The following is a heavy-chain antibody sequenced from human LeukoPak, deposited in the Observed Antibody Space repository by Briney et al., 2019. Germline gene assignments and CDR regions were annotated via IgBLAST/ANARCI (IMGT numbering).Heavy chain of an antibody. CDR3: ARGPFIGAFDI. D-gene: IGHD2-15*01. CDR2: IIPIFGTA. J-gene: IGHJ3*02. V-gene: IGHV1-69*13. Sequence: GASVKVSCKASGGTFSSYAISWLRQAPGQGLEWMGGIIPIFGTANYAQKFQGRVTITADESTSTAYMELSSLRSEDTAVYYCARGPFIGAFDIWGQGTMVTVSS. CDR1: GGTFSSYA.